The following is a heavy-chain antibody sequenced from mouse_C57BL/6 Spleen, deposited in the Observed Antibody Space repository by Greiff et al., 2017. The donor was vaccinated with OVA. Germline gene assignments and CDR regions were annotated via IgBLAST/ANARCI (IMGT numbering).Heavy chain of an antibody. Sequence: QVQLQQPGAELVMPGASVKLSCKASGYTFTSYWMHWVKQRPGQGLEWIGEIDPSDSYTNYNQKFKGKSTLTVDKSSSTAYMQLSSLTSEDSAVYYCAVYYDYDGFAYWGQGTLGTVSA. D-gene: IGHD2-4*01. CDR3: AVYYDYDGFAY. J-gene: IGHJ3*01. CDR2: IDPSDSYT. CDR1: GYTFTSYW. V-gene: IGHV1-69*01.